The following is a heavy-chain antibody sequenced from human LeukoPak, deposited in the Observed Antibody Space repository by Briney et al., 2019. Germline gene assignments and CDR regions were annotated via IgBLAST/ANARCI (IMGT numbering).Heavy chain of an antibody. CDR3: AKSFLTEWELLNY. CDR2: ISSSGSTI. D-gene: IGHD1-26*01. V-gene: IGHV3-11*01. J-gene: IGHJ4*02. Sequence: SGGSLRLSCAASGFTFSDYYMSWIRQAPGKGLEWVSYISSSGSTIYYADSVKGRFTISRDNSKNTLYLQMNSLRAEDTAVYYCAKSFLTEWELLNYWGQGTLVTVSS. CDR1: GFTFSDYY.